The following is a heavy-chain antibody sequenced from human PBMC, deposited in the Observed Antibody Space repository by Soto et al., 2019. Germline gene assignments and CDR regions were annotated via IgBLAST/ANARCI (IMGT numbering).Heavy chain of an antibody. CDR2: IKPDGSEK. CDR3: ARDAPGGYYNY. D-gene: IGHD1-26*01. Sequence: GGSLRLSCAASGFTFSSYWMYWVRQAPGKGLEWVANIKPDGSEKYYVGSVKGRFTIPRDNAKNSLFLQMNSLRVEDTALYYCARDAPGGYYNYWGQGTQVTVSS. J-gene: IGHJ4*02. CDR1: GFTFSSYW. V-gene: IGHV3-7*01.